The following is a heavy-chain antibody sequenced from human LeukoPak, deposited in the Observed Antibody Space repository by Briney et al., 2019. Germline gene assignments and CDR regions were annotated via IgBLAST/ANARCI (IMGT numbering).Heavy chain of an antibody. CDR1: GGSISSYY. J-gene: IGHJ6*02. Sequence: SETLSLTCTVSGGSISSYYWSWIRQPPGKGLEWIGYIYYGGSTNYNPSLKSRVTISVDTSKNQFSLKLSSVTAADTAVYYCARTDRSSSYYYYYGMDVWGQGTTVTVSS. CDR2: IYYGGST. V-gene: IGHV4-59*01. D-gene: IGHD6-6*01. CDR3: ARTDRSSSYYYYYGMDV.